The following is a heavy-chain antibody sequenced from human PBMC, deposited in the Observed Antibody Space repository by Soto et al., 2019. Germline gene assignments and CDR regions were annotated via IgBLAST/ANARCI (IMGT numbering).Heavy chain of an antibody. CDR2: IYYSGST. Sequence: SETLSLTCTVSGGYISSGGYYWSWIRQHPGKGLEWIGYIYYSGSTYYNPSLKSRVTISVDTSKNQFSLKLSSVTAADTAVYYCARDSVRGVTRDAFDIWGQGTMVTVSS. J-gene: IGHJ3*02. CDR1: GGYISSGGYY. CDR3: ARDSVRGVTRDAFDI. V-gene: IGHV4-31*03. D-gene: IGHD3-10*01.